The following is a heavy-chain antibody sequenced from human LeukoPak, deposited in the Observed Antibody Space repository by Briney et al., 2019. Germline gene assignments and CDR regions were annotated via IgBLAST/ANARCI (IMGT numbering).Heavy chain of an antibody. CDR1: GGSISSYY. Sequence: SETLSLTCTVSGGSISSYYWSWIRQPAGKGLEWIGRIDTSGSTNYNPSLKRRVTMSVDTSKNQFSLKLSSVTAADTAVYYCARDLMIGWFAPWGQGTLVTVSS. CDR2: IDTSGST. D-gene: IGHD2-21*01. J-gene: IGHJ5*02. V-gene: IGHV4-4*07. CDR3: ARDLMIGWFAP.